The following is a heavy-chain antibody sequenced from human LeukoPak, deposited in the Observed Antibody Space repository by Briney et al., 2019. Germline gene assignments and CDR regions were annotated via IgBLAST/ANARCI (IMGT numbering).Heavy chain of an antibody. CDR3: AKKTVSGTPPGFDC. CDR2: IGSGGTP. CDR1: GGSISSSSYY. J-gene: IGHJ4*02. Sequence: PSETLSLTCTVSGGSISSSSYYWGWIRQPPGKGLEWVSAIGSGGTPYYRDSVKGRFTISRDTSKNTLYLQMNSLRAEDTAVYYCAKKTVSGTPPGFDCWGQGSLVTVSS. D-gene: IGHD6-19*01. V-gene: IGHV3-23*01.